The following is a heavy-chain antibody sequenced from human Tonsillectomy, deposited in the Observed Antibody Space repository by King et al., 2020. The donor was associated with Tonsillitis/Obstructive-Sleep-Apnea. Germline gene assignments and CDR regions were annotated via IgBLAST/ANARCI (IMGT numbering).Heavy chain of an antibody. V-gene: IGHV5-10-1*01. Sequence: VQLVESGAEVKKPGESLRISCKGSGYSFTSYWISWVRQMPGKGLEWMGRIDPSDSYTNYSPSFQGHVTIPADKCISTAYLQWSSLKASDTAMYYCARHDGRYCSSTSCQGWFDPWGQGTLVTVSS. CDR3: ARHDGRYCSSTSCQGWFDP. D-gene: IGHD2-2*01. CDR1: GYSFTSYW. J-gene: IGHJ5*02. CDR2: IDPSDSYT.